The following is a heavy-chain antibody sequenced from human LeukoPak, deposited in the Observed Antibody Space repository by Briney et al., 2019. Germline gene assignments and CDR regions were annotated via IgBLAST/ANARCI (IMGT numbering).Heavy chain of an antibody. Sequence: GGSLRLSCAASGFTFSSYGMYWVRQAPGRGLEWVAVISYDGSNKYYADSVKGRFTISRDNSKNTLYLQMNSLRAEDTAVYYCAKDLRYIYGYHGMDVWGQGTTVTVSS. D-gene: IGHD5-18*01. CDR3: AKDLRYIYGYHGMDV. CDR2: ISYDGSNK. J-gene: IGHJ6*02. CDR1: GFTFSSYG. V-gene: IGHV3-30*18.